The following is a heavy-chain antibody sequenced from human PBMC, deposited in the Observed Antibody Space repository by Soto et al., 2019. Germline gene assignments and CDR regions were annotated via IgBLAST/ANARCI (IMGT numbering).Heavy chain of an antibody. Sequence: QVQLVESGGGVVQPGRSLRLSCAGSGFTFSSSDMHWVRQAPGKGLEWVAVIRYDGSNKYYADSVKGRFTISRDNSKNTLYLQMNSLRAEDTAVYYCARPHSGSESEFDYWGQGNLVTVSS. V-gene: IGHV3-33*01. CDR1: GFTFSSSD. CDR3: ARPHSGSESEFDY. CDR2: IRYDGSNK. J-gene: IGHJ4*02. D-gene: IGHD1-26*01.